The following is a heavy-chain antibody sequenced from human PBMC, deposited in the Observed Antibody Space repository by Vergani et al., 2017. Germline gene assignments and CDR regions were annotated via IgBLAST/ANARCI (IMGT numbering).Heavy chain of an antibody. CDR3: ARVGQQLVLSGWFDP. CDR2: IIPIFGTA. Sequence: QVQLVQSGAEVKKPGSSVQFSCKASGGTFSSYAISWVRQAPGQGLEWMGGIIPIFGTANYAQKFQGRVTITADKSTSTAYMELSSLSSEDTAVYYCARVGQQLVLSGWFDPWGQGTLVTVSS. J-gene: IGHJ5*02. D-gene: IGHD6-13*01. V-gene: IGHV1-69*06. CDR1: GGTFSSYA.